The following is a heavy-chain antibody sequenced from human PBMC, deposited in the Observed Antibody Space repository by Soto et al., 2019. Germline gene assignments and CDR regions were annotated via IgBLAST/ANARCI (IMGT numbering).Heavy chain of an antibody. V-gene: IGHV1-18*01. J-gene: IGHJ6*02. CDR3: ARDLDWNDTLNPNYYYYGMDV. CDR1: GYTFTSYG. D-gene: IGHD1-1*01. Sequence: ASVKVSCKASGYTFTSYGISWVRQAPGQGLEWMGWISAYNGNTNYAQKLQGRVTMTTDTSTSTAYMELRSLRSDDTAMYYCARDLDWNDTLNPNYYYYGMDVWGQGTTVTVSS. CDR2: ISAYNGNT.